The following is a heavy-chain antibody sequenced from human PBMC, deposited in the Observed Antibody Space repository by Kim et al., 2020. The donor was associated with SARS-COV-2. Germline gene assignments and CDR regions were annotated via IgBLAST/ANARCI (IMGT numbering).Heavy chain of an antibody. D-gene: IGHD6-19*01. CDR3: ARESSWYGNYYGMDV. Sequence: GGSLRLSCVASGFPFSSYGMHWVRQAPGKGLEWVAVIWYDGTKKYYTDSVKGRFTISRDNSNKTVYLEMNSLRVEDTAMYYCARESSWYGNYYGMDVWGQGTMVTVSS. J-gene: IGHJ6*02. V-gene: IGHV3-33*01. CDR2: IWYDGTKK. CDR1: GFPFSSYG.